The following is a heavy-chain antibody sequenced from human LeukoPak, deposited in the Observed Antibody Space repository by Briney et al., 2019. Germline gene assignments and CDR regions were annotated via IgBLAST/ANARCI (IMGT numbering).Heavy chain of an antibody. Sequence: SETLSLTCAVSGGSISSGGYSWSWIRQPPGKGLEWIGYIYHSGSTYYNPSLKSRVTISVDRSKNQFSLKLSSVTAADPAVSYCARGAPAYHSTGYYVSWLDPWGPGTLVTVSS. CDR1: GGSISSGGYS. CDR2: IYHSGST. V-gene: IGHV4-30-2*01. D-gene: IGHD3-22*01. CDR3: ARGAPAYHSTGYYVSWLDP. J-gene: IGHJ5*02.